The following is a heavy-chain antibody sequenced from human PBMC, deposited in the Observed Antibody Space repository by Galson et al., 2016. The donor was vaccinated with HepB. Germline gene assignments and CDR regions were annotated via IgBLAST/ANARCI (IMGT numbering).Heavy chain of an antibody. CDR2: ITRSGGKT. CDR3: ARDVRGSEDY. J-gene: IGHJ4*02. Sequence: SLRLSCAASGFTFNNYDMHWFRQAPGKGLEWVSYITRSGGKTLYADSVKGRFTISRDNAKSSLYLQMNSLRDEDTAVYYCARDVRGSEDYWGQGTLVTVSS. V-gene: IGHV3-48*02. CDR1: GFTFNNYD. D-gene: IGHD1-26*01.